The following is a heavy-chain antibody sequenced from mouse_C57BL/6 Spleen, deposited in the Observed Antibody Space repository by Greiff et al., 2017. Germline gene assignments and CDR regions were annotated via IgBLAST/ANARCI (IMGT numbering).Heavy chain of an antibody. CDR2: IDPSDSGT. Sequence: QVQLQESGAELVRPGSSVKLSCKASGYTFTSYWMHWVKQRPIQGLEWIGNIDPSDSGTHYNQKFKDKATLTVDKSSSTAYMQLSSLTSEDSAVYYCARWYSNCDARDYWGQGTSVTVSS. D-gene: IGHD2-5*01. V-gene: IGHV1-52*01. CDR3: ARWYSNCDARDY. CDR1: GYTFTSYW. J-gene: IGHJ4*01.